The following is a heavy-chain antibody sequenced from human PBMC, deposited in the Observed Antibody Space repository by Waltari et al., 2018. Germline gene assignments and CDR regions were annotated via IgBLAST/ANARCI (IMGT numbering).Heavy chain of an antibody. Sequence: QVQLQQWGAGLLKPSETLSLTCAVYGGSFRGYYWSWIRQPPGKGLEWIGEINHSGSTNYNPSLKSRVTISVDTSKNQFSLKLSSVTAADTAVYYCASGGYYDSSGYYYFPFDYWGQGTLVTVSS. CDR2: INHSGST. D-gene: IGHD3-22*01. CDR3: ASGGYYDSSGYYYFPFDY. CDR1: GGSFRGYY. V-gene: IGHV4-34*01. J-gene: IGHJ4*02.